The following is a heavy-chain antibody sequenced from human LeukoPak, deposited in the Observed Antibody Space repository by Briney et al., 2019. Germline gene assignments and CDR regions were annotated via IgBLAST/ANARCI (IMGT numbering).Heavy chain of an antibody. Sequence: SETLSLTCTVSGGSISTYYWNWLRQPPGKGLEWIGYIDYSGTANIHPSLKSRGSLSIDTSRNQFSLKLDSVTAADTAVYYCARAGGSYSFDYWGQGTGVTVSS. V-gene: IGHV4-59*01. D-gene: IGHD1-26*01. CDR3: ARAGGSYSFDY. CDR2: IDYSGTA. CDR1: GGSISTYY. J-gene: IGHJ4*02.